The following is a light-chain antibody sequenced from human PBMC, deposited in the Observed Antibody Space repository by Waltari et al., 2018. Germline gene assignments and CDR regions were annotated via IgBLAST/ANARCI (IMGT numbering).Light chain of an antibody. Sequence: EIVLTQSPGTLSLPPGERATLSCRASQRVSRTLAWYQQNPGQAPRLLIFGASNRATGIPDRFSGSGSGTDFSLIIPRLEPEDSAMYYCQHYVRLPATFGQGTKVEIK. J-gene: IGKJ1*01. CDR1: QRVSRT. CDR2: GAS. V-gene: IGKV3-20*01. CDR3: QHYVRLPAT.